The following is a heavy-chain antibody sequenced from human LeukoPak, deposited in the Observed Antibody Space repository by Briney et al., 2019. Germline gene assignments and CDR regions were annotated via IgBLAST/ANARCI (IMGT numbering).Heavy chain of an antibody. CDR3: ARSTVVTGRYYYYYMDV. J-gene: IGHJ6*03. D-gene: IGHD4-23*01. CDR2: IDSGGST. CDR1: GFTVSSNY. Sequence: GGSLRLSCAASGFTVSSNYMSWVRQAPGKGLEWVSVIDSGGSTYYTDSVKGRFTISIDNSRNTLYLQMNSLRAEDTAVYYCARSTVVTGRYYYYYMDVWGKGTTVSVSS. V-gene: IGHV3-53*01.